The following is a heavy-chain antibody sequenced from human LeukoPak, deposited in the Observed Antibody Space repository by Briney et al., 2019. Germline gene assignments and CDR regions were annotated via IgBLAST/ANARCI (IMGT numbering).Heavy chain of an antibody. CDR3: AKDLHYGSADY. CDR2: INPDGRST. Sequence: GGSLRLSCAASGFTFSNYWMHWVRQAPGKGLVWVSFINPDGRSTNYADSVKGRFTMSRDNAKNTLYLQINSLRAEDTAVYYCAKDLHYGSADYWGQGTLVTVSS. V-gene: IGHV3-74*01. J-gene: IGHJ4*02. CDR1: GFTFSNYW. D-gene: IGHD3-10*01.